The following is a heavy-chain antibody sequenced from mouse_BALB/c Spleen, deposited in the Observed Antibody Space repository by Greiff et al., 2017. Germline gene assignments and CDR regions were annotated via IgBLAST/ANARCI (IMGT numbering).Heavy chain of an antibody. Sequence: DVHLVESGGGLVQPKGSLKLSCAASGFTFNTYAMNWVRQAPGKGLEWVARIRSKSNNYATYYADSVTDRFTISRDDSQSMLYLQMNNLKTEDTAMYYCVVDGDPFAYWGQGTLVTVSA. CDR2: IRSKSNNYAT. D-gene: IGHD2-13*01. CDR1: GFTFNTYA. CDR3: VVDGDPFAY. J-gene: IGHJ3*01. V-gene: IGHV10-1*02.